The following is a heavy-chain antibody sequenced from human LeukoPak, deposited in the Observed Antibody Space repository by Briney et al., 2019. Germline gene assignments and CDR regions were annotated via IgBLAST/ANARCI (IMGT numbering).Heavy chain of an antibody. V-gene: IGHV3-66*01. J-gene: IGHJ4*02. CDR1: GFTVSSNY. CDR2: IYSGGST. CDR3: ARSPPPYCSGGSCYGAHFDY. Sequence: PGGSLRLSCAASGFTVSSNYMSWVRQAPGKGLEWVSVIYSGGSTYYADSVKGRFTISRDNSKNTLYLQMNSLRAEDTAVYYCARSPPPYCSGGSCYGAHFDYWGQGTLVTVSS. D-gene: IGHD2-15*01.